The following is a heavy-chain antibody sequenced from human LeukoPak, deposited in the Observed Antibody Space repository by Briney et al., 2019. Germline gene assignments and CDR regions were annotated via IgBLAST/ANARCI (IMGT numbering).Heavy chain of an antibody. J-gene: IGHJ5*02. Sequence: SETLSLTCTVSGGSISSYYWSWIRQPAGKGLEWIGRIYASGNTNYNPSLKSRVTMSVDTSKNQFSLQLSSVTAADTAVYYCARDGGGYCNGGSCYWFDPWGQGTLVTVSS. CDR3: ARDGGGYCNGGSCYWFDP. D-gene: IGHD2-15*01. V-gene: IGHV4-4*07. CDR2: IYASGNT. CDR1: GGSISSYY.